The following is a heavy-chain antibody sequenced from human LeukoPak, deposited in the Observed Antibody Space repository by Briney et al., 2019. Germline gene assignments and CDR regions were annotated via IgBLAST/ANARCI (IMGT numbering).Heavy chain of an antibody. CDR3: ASSEDGYINFDY. V-gene: IGHV3-48*04. J-gene: IGHJ4*02. CDR2: ISSSSTI. CDR1: GFTFSSYS. Sequence: GGSLRLSCAASGFTFSSYSMNWVRQAPGKGLEWVSYISSSSTIYYADSVKGRFTISRDNAKNSLYLQMNSLRAEDTAVYYCASSEDGYINFDYWGQGTLVTVSS. D-gene: IGHD5-24*01.